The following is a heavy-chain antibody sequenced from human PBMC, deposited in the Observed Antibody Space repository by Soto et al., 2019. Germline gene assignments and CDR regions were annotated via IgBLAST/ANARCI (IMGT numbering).Heavy chain of an antibody. V-gene: IGHV3-74*01. J-gene: IGHJ4*02. D-gene: IGHD6-13*01. CDR1: GFTXSTYW. CDR3: ARVDRSSSWYVDY. CDR2: INNDGSST. Sequence: GGSLRLSCAASGFTXSTYWMHWVRQAPGKGLVWVSRINNDGSSTSYADSVKGRFTISRDTAKNTLYLQMNSLRVEDTAVYYCARVDRSSSWYVDYWGQGTLVTVSS.